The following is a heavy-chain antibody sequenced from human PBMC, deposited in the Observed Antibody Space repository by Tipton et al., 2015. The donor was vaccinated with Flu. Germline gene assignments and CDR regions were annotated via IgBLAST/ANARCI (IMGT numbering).Heavy chain of an antibody. J-gene: IGHJ6*02. V-gene: IGHV4-59*01. CDR1: GGSISSYY. CDR3: SGATTVTTSGVVF. D-gene: IGHD4-11*01. Sequence: TLSLTCTVSGGSISSYYWSWLRQPPGKGLEWIGYIYYSRSTNYNPSHKSRVTISVDTSKNQFSLQLNSVAAADTVVSYCSGATTVTTSGVVFGGQGTTVTVSS. CDR2: IYYSRST.